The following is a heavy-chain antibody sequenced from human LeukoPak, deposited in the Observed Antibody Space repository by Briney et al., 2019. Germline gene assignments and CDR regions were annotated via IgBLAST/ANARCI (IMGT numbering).Heavy chain of an antibody. Sequence: GGSLRLSCAASGFTVSSNYMSWVRQAPGKGLEWVSVIYSGGSTYYADSVKGRFTISRHNSKNTLYLQMNSLRAEDTAVYYCARGGHYYDSSGAPDYWGQGTLVTVSS. CDR1: GFTVSSNY. J-gene: IGHJ4*02. D-gene: IGHD3-22*01. CDR2: IYSGGST. V-gene: IGHV3-53*04. CDR3: ARGGHYYDSSGAPDY.